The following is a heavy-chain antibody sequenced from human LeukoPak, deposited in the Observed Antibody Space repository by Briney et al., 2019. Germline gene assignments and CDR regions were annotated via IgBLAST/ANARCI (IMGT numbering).Heavy chain of an antibody. D-gene: IGHD3-16*01. V-gene: IGHV3-53*04. Sequence: GGSLRLSCAASGFAVSDNYMNWVRRAPGKGLEWVSVIYDGGSTYYADSVKGRFTISRHNSKNTLYLQMNSLRPEDTAVYYCARGGGGYYGMDVWGQGTTVTVSS. CDR3: ARGGGGYYGMDV. CDR2: IYDGGST. CDR1: GFAVSDNY. J-gene: IGHJ6*02.